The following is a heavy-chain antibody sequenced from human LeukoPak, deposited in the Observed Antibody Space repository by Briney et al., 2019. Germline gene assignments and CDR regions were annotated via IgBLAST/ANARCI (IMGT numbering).Heavy chain of an antibody. D-gene: IGHD6-19*01. CDR3: AREPVTGTSNFFDS. CDR1: GGSISTYY. CDR2: MYTSGNT. J-gene: IGHJ4*02. Sequence: PSETLSLTCTVSGGSISTYYWSWIRQPAGKGLEWIGRMYTSGNTNYNPSLESRVTMSVDTSKKQFSLRLSSVTAADTAVYYCAREPVTGTSNFFDSWGQGTLVTVSS. V-gene: IGHV4-4*07.